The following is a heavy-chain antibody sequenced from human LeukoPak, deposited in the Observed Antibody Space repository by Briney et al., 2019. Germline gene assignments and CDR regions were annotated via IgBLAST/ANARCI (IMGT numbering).Heavy chain of an antibody. J-gene: IGHJ4*02. D-gene: IGHD3-10*01. Sequence: PSETLSLTCAVSGGSISSSNWWSWVRQPPGKGLEWIGEIYHSGSTNYNPSLKSRVTTSVDKSKNQFSLKLSSVTAADTAVYYCARDHYYGSGSYYNYWGQGTLVTVSS. V-gene: IGHV4-4*02. CDR1: GGSISSSNW. CDR3: ARDHYYGSGSYYNY. CDR2: IYHSGST.